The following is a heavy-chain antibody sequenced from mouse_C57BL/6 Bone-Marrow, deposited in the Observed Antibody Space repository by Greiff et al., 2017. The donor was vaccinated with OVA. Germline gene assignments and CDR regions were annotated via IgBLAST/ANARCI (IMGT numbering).Heavy chain of an antibody. J-gene: IGHJ4*01. Sequence: EVQLQQSGAELVRPGASVKLSCTASGFNIKDDYMHWVKQRPEQGLEWIGWIDPENGDTEYASKFQGKATITADTSSNTAYLQLSSLTSEDTAVYYCTACVPGGAMDYWGQGTSVTVSS. V-gene: IGHV14-4*01. CDR1: GFNIKDDY. CDR3: TACVPGGAMDY. CDR2: IDPENGDT.